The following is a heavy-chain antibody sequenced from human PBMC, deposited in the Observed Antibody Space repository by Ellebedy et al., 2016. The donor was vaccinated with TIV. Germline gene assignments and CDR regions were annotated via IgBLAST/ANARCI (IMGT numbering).Heavy chain of an antibody. D-gene: IGHD3-9*01. J-gene: IGHJ4*02. CDR2: ISSSSSTI. CDR3: ARDRRTGRYEGIEY. V-gene: IGHV3-48*04. Sequence: GGSLRLXXAASGFTFSSYSMNWVRQAPGKGLEWISYISSSSSTIYYADSVKGRFTISRDNAKNSLYLQMNSLRAEDTAVYYCARDRRTGRYEGIEYWGQGILVTVSS. CDR1: GFTFSSYS.